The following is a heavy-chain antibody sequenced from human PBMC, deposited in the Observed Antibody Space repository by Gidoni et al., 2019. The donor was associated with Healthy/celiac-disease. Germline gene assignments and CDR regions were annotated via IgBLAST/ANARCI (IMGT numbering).Heavy chain of an antibody. D-gene: IGHD6-19*01. J-gene: IGHJ4*02. CDR2: IWYDGSKK. V-gene: IGHV3-33*01. CDR1: GFTFSSYG. Sequence: QVQLVASGGGVVQPGRSLRLSCAASGFTFSSYGMHWVRQTPGKGLEWVAVIWYDGSKKYYADSVKGRFTISRDNSRNTLYLQMNSLRAEDTAVYYCASFGAVAGGLFDYWGQGTLVTVSS. CDR3: ASFGAVAGGLFDY.